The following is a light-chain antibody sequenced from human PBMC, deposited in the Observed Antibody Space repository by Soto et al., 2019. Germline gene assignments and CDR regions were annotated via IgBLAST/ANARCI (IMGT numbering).Light chain of an antibody. CDR2: DVS. CDR1: SSDVGGYNY. V-gene: IGLV2-11*01. J-gene: IGLJ1*01. CDR3: CSYTGTYTLV. Sequence: QSALTQPRSVSGSPGQSVTISCTGTSSDVGGYNYVSWYQQHPGKAPNLMIFDVSKRPSGVPDRFSGSKSGNTASLTISGLQADDEADYYCCSYTGTYTLVFGPGTKVTVL.